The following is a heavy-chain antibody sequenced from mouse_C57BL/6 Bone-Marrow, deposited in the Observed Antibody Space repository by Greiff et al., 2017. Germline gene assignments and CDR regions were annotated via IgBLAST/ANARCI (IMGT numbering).Heavy chain of an antibody. J-gene: IGHJ2*01. CDR1: GFNIKDDY. CDR2: IDPENGDT. V-gene: IGHV14-4*01. Sequence: VQLQQSGAELVRPGASVKLSCTASGFNIKDDYMHWVKQRPEQGLEWIGWIDPENGDTEYASKFQGKATITADTSSNTAYLQLSSLTSEDTAVYYWTTYYSNSYYFYYWGQGTTLTGSS. D-gene: IGHD2-5*01. CDR3: TTYYSNSYYFYY.